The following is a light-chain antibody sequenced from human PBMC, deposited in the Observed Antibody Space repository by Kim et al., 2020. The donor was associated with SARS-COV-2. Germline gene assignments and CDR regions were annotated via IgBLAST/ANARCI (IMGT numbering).Light chain of an antibody. CDR1: HNVVIS. CDR3: QQRGSWPPALT. V-gene: IGKV3-11*01. CDR2: DAA. J-gene: IGKJ4*01. Sequence: PGESAPLSCRANHNVVISLAWYQQTPGQAPRLLLYDAAMRAAGIPDRFSGSGSGTDFTLTIGSLAPEDFAIYYCQQRGSWPPALTFGGGTKLEI.